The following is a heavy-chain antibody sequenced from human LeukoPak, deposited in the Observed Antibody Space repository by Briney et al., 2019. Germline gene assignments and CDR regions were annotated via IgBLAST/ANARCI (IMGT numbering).Heavy chain of an antibody. Sequence: GESLKISCKGSGYSFTSFWIGWVRQMPGEGLEWMGIIYPGDSDTRYSPSFQGQVTISADKSISTAYLQWSSLKASDTAMYYCASRYCSGASCWGYWGQGTLVTVSS. D-gene: IGHD2-15*01. CDR2: IYPGDSDT. V-gene: IGHV5-51*01. J-gene: IGHJ4*02. CDR1: GYSFTSFW. CDR3: ASRYCSGASCWGY.